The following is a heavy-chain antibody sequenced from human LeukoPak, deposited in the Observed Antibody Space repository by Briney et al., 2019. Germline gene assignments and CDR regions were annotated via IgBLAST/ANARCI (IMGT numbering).Heavy chain of an antibody. CDR1: GFTFNDYY. Sequence: GGSLRLSCAASGFTFNDYYMTWIRQAPGKGLEWVSYITSTSSYTNYADSVKGRFTISRDNAENSLYLQMNSLRAEDTAVYYCAREKGSSSPGYYYYGMDVWGQGTTVTVSS. V-gene: IGHV3-11*06. D-gene: IGHD6-6*01. J-gene: IGHJ6*02. CDR2: ITSTSSYT. CDR3: AREKGSSSPGYYYYGMDV.